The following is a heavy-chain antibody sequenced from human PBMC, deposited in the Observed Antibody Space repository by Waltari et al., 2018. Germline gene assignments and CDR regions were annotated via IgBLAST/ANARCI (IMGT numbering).Heavy chain of an antibody. CDR1: GFTFSSYS. V-gene: IGHV3-48*01. Sequence: EVQLVEFGGGLVQPGGSLRLSCAASGFTFSSYSMNWVRQAPGKGLEWVSYISSSSSTIYYADSVKGRFTISRDNAKNSLYLQMNSLRAEDTAVYYCARDKYSSSGYFDYWGQGTLVTVSS. CDR3: ARDKYSSSGYFDY. CDR2: ISSSSSTI. J-gene: IGHJ4*02. D-gene: IGHD6-6*01.